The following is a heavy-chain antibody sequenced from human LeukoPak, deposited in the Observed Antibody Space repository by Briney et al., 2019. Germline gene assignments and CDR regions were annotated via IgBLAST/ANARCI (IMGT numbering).Heavy chain of an antibody. D-gene: IGHD3-10*01. V-gene: IGHV1-2*02. CDR1: RYTFTGYY. CDR3: ARGRYYGSGSYVFNY. Sequence: ASLKVSCKPSRYTFTGYYMHWVRPAPGQGVEWMGWINPNRGGTNYAQKFQSSDTMTTKTTLSTAYMELSSLRSEDTAVYYCARGRYYGSGSYVFNYWGQGTLVTVSS. CDR2: INPNRGGT. J-gene: IGHJ4*02.